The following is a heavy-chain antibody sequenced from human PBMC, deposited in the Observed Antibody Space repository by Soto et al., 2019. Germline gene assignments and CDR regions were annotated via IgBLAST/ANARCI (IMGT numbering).Heavy chain of an antibody. V-gene: IGHV3-30*18. Sequence: QVQLVESGGGVVQPGRSLRLSCAASGFTFSSYGMHWVRQAPGKGLEWVAVISYDGSNKYYADSVKGRFTISRDNSKNTLYQQMNSLRAEDTAVYYCAKDSSGCLDYWGQGTLVTVSS. J-gene: IGHJ4*02. CDR2: ISYDGSNK. CDR3: AKDSSGCLDY. CDR1: GFTFSSYG. D-gene: IGHD6-19*01.